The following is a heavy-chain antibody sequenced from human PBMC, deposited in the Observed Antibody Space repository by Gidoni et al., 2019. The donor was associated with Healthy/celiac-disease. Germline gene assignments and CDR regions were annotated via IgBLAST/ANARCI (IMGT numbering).Heavy chain of an antibody. D-gene: IGHD5-12*01. Sequence: EVQLVASGGGLVKPGGSLRLSCAASGFTFSSYSMNWVRQAPGKGLEWVSSISSSSSYIYYADSVKGRFTISRDNAKNSLYLQMNSLRAEDTAVYYCARAGSGYYNWFDPWGQGTLVTVSS. V-gene: IGHV3-21*01. CDR3: ARAGSGYYNWFDP. CDR1: GFTFSSYS. CDR2: ISSSSSYI. J-gene: IGHJ5*02.